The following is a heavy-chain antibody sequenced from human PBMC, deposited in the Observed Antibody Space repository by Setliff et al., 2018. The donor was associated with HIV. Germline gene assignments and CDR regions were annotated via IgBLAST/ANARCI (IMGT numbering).Heavy chain of an antibody. J-gene: IGHJ6*02. V-gene: IGHV4-59*11. CDR3: ARGSYREAMDV. CDR1: GGSISKHY. D-gene: IGHD1-26*01. CDR2: IYYSGNI. Sequence: SETLSLTCTVSGGSISKHYWNWIRQPPGKGLEWIGTIYYSGNIKSTPSLKSRVTISQDTSNNQFSLKLSSVTAADTAVYFCARGSYREAMDVWGPGTTVTVSS.